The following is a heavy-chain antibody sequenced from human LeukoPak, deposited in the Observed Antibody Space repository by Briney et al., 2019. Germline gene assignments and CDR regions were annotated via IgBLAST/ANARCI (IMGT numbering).Heavy chain of an antibody. V-gene: IGHV3-30*04. CDR1: GFTFSSYA. Sequence: GRSLRLSCAASGFTFSSYAMHWVRQAPGKGLEWVAVISYDGSNKYYADSVKGRFTISRDSSKNTLYLQMNSLRAEDTAVYYCAREGHYGDYSFDYWGQGTLVTVSS. CDR2: ISYDGSNK. D-gene: IGHD4-17*01. CDR3: AREGHYGDYSFDY. J-gene: IGHJ4*02.